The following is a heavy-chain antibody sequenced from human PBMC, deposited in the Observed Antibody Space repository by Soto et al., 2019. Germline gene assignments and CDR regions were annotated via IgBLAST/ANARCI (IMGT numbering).Heavy chain of an antibody. Sequence: EVQLVESGGGVVQPGGSLRLSCAASGFTFDDYTMHWVRQAPGKGLEWVSVISWDGGSTYYADSVKGRFTISRDNSKNSLDLQMNSLRTEDTALYYCAKEIASHSPWYYGMDVWGQVTTVTVSS. D-gene: IGHD2-2*01. CDR3: AKEIASHSPWYYGMDV. J-gene: IGHJ6*02. CDR1: GFTFDDYT. CDR2: ISWDGGST. V-gene: IGHV3-43*01.